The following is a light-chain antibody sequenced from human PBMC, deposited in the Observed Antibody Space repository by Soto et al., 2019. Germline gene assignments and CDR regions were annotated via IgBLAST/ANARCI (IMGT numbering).Light chain of an antibody. J-gene: IGKJ5*01. Sequence: EIVLTQSPGTLSLSPGERATLSCRASQSVGSNYLAWYQQTPGQAPRLLIHGPSTRATGIPDRFSGSGSGTDCTLTLSRLESEASAVYYCHQYASSPLTFGQGTRLEIK. CDR3: HQYASSPLT. CDR1: QSVGSNY. V-gene: IGKV3-20*01. CDR2: GPS.